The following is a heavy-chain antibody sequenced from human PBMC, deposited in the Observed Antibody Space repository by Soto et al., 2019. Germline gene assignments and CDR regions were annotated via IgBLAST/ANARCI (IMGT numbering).Heavy chain of an antibody. CDR1: GLTVRTTS. D-gene: IGHD2-21*01. CDR2: ITSAGPT. J-gene: IGHJ4*02. CDR3: VRDMQLWRLDS. V-gene: IGHV3-66*01. Sequence: GGSLRLSCATSGLTVRTTSMTWVRQVPGKGLAWVSLITSAGPTFYADSVKGRFTISRDNSNNTLYLQMNSLRAEDTAMYYCVRDMQLWRLDSWGQGT.